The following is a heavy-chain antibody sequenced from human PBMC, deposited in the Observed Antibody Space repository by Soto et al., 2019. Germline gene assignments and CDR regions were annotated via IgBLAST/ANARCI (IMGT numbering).Heavy chain of an antibody. D-gene: IGHD2-2*03. V-gene: IGHV1-18*04. Sequence: GASVKVSCKASGYTFTSYGISWVRQAPGQGLEWMGWISAYNGNTNYAQKLQGRVTMTTDTSTSTAYMELRSLRSDDTAVYYCARVGYCSSNSCHPLGAFDIWGQGTMVTVSS. CDR1: GYTFTSYG. CDR2: ISAYNGNT. J-gene: IGHJ3*02. CDR3: ARVGYCSSNSCHPLGAFDI.